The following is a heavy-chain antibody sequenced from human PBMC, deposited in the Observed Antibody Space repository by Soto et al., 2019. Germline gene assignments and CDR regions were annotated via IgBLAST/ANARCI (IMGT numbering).Heavy chain of an antibody. J-gene: IGHJ6*02. Sequence: QVQLVQSGAEVKKPGASVKISCKASGYTFSSYYMHWVRQAPGQGLEWMGIINPSGGDTGYGKKFDGSVTMTRETSMSTVYMELSSLRSDDTAVYYCARGLNDYSTSSGRRSAQRGYYYGMDVWGQGTTVTVS. D-gene: IGHD4-4*01. CDR3: ARGLNDYSTSSGRRSAQRGYYYGMDV. CDR1: GYTFSSYY. V-gene: IGHV1-46*01. CDR2: INPSGGDT.